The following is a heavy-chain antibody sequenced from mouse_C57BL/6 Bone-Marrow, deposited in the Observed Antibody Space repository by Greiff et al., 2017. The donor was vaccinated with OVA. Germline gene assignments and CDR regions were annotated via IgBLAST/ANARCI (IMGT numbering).Heavy chain of an antibody. D-gene: IGHD1-1*01. CDR3: ASPLLLRLYAMDY. Sequence: DVHLVESGGGLVKPGGSLKLSCAASGFTFSDYGMHWVRQAPEKGLEWVAYISSGSSTIYYADTVKGRFTISRDNAKNTLFLQMTSLRSEDTAMYYCASPLLLRLYAMDYWGQGTSVTVSS. CDR1: GFTFSDYG. V-gene: IGHV5-17*01. J-gene: IGHJ4*01. CDR2: ISSGSSTI.